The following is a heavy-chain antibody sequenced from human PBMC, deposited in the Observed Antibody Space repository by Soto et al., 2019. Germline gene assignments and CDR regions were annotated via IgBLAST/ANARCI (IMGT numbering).Heavy chain of an antibody. CDR2: ISGSGGST. Sequence: PGGSLRLSCAASGFTFSSYAMSWVRQAPGKGLEWVSAISGSGGSTYYADSVKGRFTISRDNSKNTLYLQMNSLRAEDTAVYYCARASPIQIAAGSDYWGQGTLVTVSS. CDR1: GFTFSSYA. V-gene: IGHV3-23*01. J-gene: IGHJ4*02. CDR3: ARASPIQIAAGSDY. D-gene: IGHD6-25*01.